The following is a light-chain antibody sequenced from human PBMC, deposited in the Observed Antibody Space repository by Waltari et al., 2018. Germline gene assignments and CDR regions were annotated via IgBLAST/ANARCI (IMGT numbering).Light chain of an antibody. V-gene: IGKV1-39*01. J-gene: IGKJ2*02. CDR1: QTIDY. CDR2: EPS. Sequence: QMTQSPSSLSASVGDRVTITCRASQTIDYLSWYQHKPGEAPKLLLYEPSTLQSGVPTRFSGSKFGTTFILTISSLQPEDFATYFCQPNYDTPRTFGQGTKVDIK. CDR3: QPNYDTPRT.